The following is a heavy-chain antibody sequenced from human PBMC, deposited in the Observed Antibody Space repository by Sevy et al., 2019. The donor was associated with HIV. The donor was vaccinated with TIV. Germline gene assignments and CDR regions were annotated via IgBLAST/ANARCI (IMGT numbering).Heavy chain of an antibody. CDR2: ISSSSTYI. Sequence: GGPLSLCCAASGSTFSTYSMNWVRQPPGKGLEWVSSISSSSTYIYYAAAVKGRFTTSRDNAKNSLYLQMNSRRAEDTAVYYCARDNFIAAAGRPPFDYWGQGTLVTVSS. D-gene: IGHD6-13*01. J-gene: IGHJ4*02. V-gene: IGHV3-21*01. CDR3: ARDNFIAAAGRPPFDY. CDR1: GSTFSTYS.